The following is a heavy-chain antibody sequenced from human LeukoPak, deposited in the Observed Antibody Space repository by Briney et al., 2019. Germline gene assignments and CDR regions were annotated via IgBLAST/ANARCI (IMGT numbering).Heavy chain of an antibody. D-gene: IGHD2-15*01. V-gene: IGHV3-11*04. CDR1: GFTFDDYY. CDR3: ARDLGHCSGGSCYPH. Sequence: GGSLRLSCAASGFTFDDYYMTWVRQAPGKGLEWVSHISGSGITIYYADSVKGRFTISRDNAKNSLYLQMNSLRAEDTAVYYCARDLGHCSGGSCYPHWGQGTLVTVSS. J-gene: IGHJ4*02. CDR2: ISGSGITI.